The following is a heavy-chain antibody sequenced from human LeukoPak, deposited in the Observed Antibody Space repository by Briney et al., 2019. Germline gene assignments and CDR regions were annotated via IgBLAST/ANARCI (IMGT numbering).Heavy chain of an antibody. D-gene: IGHD4-23*01. Sequence: PSETLSLTCTVSGGSISSYYWSWIRQPPGKGLEWIGYIHYSGSTNYNPSLKSRITISVDTSKNEFSLKLSSVTAADTAVYYCARARYGGNSPRDAFDIWGQGTMVTVSS. CDR2: IHYSGST. V-gene: IGHV4-59*08. CDR1: GGSISSYY. J-gene: IGHJ3*02. CDR3: ARARYGGNSPRDAFDI.